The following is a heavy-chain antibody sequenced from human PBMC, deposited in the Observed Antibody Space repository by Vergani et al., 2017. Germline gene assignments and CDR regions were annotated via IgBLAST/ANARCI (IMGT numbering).Heavy chain of an antibody. D-gene: IGHD6-6*01. CDR1: GGSFSGYY. CDR2: INHSGST. Sequence: QVQLQQWGAGLLKPSETLSLTCAVYGGSFSGYYWSWIRQPPGKGLEWIGEINHSGSTNYNPSLKSRVTISVDTSKNQFSLKLSSVTAADTAVYYCARDLRSSSDYWGQGTLVTVSS. CDR3: ARDLRSSSDY. J-gene: IGHJ4*02. V-gene: IGHV4-34*01.